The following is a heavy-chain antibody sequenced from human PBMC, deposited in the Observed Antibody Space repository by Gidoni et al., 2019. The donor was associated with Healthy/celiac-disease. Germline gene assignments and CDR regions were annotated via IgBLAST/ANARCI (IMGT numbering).Heavy chain of an antibody. CDR1: GFSLSTRGVG. CDR2: ICWDDDK. CDR3: AHSYRRGRELDY. Sequence: QITLTESGPTLVKPTQTLTLPCTFSGFSLSTRGVGVGWIRQPPVRALEWLALICWDDDKRYSSSLKSRLTITKDTSKNQVVLTMTNMDPVDTATYYCAHSYRRGRELDYWGQGTLVTVSS. J-gene: IGHJ4*02. V-gene: IGHV2-5*02. D-gene: IGHD1-26*01.